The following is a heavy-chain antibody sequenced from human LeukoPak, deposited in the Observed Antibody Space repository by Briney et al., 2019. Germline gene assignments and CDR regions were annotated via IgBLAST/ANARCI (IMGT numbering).Heavy chain of an antibody. J-gene: IGHJ4*02. CDR3: ARDGGYGSGSYRVDY. CDR1: GGSIRSGGYY. V-gene: IGHV4-31*03. CDR2: IYYSGST. D-gene: IGHD3-10*01. Sequence: SQTLSLTCTVSGGSIRSGGYYWSWIRQHPGKGLEWIGYIYYSGSTSYNPSLKSRLTISVDTSKNQFFLRLSSVTAADTAVYYCARDGGYGSGSYRVDYWGQGTLVTVSS.